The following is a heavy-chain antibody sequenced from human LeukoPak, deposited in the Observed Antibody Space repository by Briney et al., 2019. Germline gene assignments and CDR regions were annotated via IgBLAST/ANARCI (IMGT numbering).Heavy chain of an antibody. CDR1: GDSIRGFY. Sequence: MSSETLSLTCNVSGDSIRGFYWAWIRQPPGKGLEWIGYFDNSGGSNYNPALESRVIISVDTSKNQFSLKLRSLTAADTAVYYCARWNYDIWTGHRYFDYWGQGTLVIVSS. J-gene: IGHJ4*02. CDR3: ARWNYDIWTGHRYFDY. V-gene: IGHV4-59*01. CDR2: FDNSGGS. D-gene: IGHD3/OR15-3a*01.